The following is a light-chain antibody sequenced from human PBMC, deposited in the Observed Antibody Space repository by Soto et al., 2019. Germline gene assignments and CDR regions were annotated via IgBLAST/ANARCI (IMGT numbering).Light chain of an antibody. CDR3: SSYAGSNRV. V-gene: IGLV2-8*01. CDR1: SSDVGGYNY. J-gene: IGLJ1*01. Sequence: QSALTQPPSASGSPGQSVTISCTGTSSDVGGYNYVSWYQQYPGKAPKLMIYEVNKRPSGVPDRFSGSKSGNTASLTVSGLQAEDEADYYCSSYAGSNRVFGTGTKVTVL. CDR2: EVN.